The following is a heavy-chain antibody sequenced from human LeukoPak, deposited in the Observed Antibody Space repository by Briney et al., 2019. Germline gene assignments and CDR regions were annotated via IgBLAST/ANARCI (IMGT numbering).Heavy chain of an antibody. J-gene: IGHJ4*02. CDR3: ARDKSWGAPYYFDY. D-gene: IGHD3-16*01. V-gene: IGHV3-21*01. Sequence: PGGSLRLSCVASGFTFSSYTMNWVRQAPGKGLEWVSSISGTSSYIYYADPVKGRFTISRDNAKNSLYLQMDSLRAEDTAVYYCARDKSWGAPYYFDYWGQGTLVTVSS. CDR2: ISGTSSYI. CDR1: GFTFSSYT.